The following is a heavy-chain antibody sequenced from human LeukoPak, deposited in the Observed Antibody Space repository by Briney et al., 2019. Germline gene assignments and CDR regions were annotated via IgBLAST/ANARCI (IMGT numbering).Heavy chain of an antibody. CDR2: INPNSGGT. D-gene: IGHD5-18*01. J-gene: IGHJ6*03. V-gene: IGHV1-2*02. Sequence: ASVKVSCKASGYTFTGYYMHWVRQAPGQGLEWMGWINPNSGGTNYAQKFQGRVTMTRDTSISTAYMELSRLRSDDTVVYYCARGGEYSYGWKNYYYMDVWGKGTTVTVSS. CDR1: GYTFTGYY. CDR3: ARGGEYSYGWKNYYYMDV.